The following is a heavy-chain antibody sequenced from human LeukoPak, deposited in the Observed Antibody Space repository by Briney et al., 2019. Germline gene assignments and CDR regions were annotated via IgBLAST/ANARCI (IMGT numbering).Heavy chain of an antibody. CDR3: VRDLAYAFDT. J-gene: IGHJ3*02. V-gene: IGHV3-48*01. CDR2: IRSSSS. CDR1: GFAFSTFS. Sequence: GGSLRLSCSASGFAFSTFSFNWVRPAPGKGLEWLSYIRSSSSVADSVTSRFTISRDDAKHSLHLHMNSLRAEDTAVYYCVRDLAYAFDTWGQGTMVTVSS.